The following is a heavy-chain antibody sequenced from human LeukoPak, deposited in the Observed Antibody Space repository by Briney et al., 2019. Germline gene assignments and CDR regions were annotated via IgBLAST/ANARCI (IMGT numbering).Heavy chain of an antibody. V-gene: IGHV3-74*03. D-gene: IGHD1-1*01. CDR1: GFFSGHYW. CDR2: VYSDGSRT. CDR3: ARGERGGFDL. J-gene: IGHJ3*01. Sequence: GFFSGHYWTWLRQSPGKGLVWISHVYSDGSRTTYADSVKGRFTISRDNGKNTLYLQMSSLRAGDTAVYYCARGERGGFDLWGRGTVVTVSS.